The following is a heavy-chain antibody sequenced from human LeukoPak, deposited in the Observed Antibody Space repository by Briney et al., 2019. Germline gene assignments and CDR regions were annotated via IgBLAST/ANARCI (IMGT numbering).Heavy chain of an antibody. D-gene: IGHD1-26*01. CDR1: GYTFITFG. Sequence: ASVKVSCKTSGYTFITFGISWVRQAPGQGLEWLGWISPYKDDTKYIQKVQDRVTMTTDKSTSTAYMELRSLRSDDTAVYYCARGVGVMGAPYYFDSWSQGTLVTVSS. J-gene: IGHJ4*02. CDR2: ISPYKDDT. CDR3: ARGVGVMGAPYYFDS. V-gene: IGHV1-18*01.